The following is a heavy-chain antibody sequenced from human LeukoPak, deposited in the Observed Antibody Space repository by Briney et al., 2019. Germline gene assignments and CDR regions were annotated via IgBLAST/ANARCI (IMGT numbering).Heavy chain of an antibody. V-gene: IGHV3-48*03. D-gene: IGHD3-10*02. CDR1: GFIFSRYE. J-gene: IGHJ4*02. CDR3: ARDSTMSSVVNFDY. Sequence: GGSLRLSCVASGFIFSRYEMTWVRQAPGKGLEWVSYISSSGSTIYYADSVKGRFTISRDNAKNSLYLQMNSLRAEDTAVYYCARDSTMSSVVNFDYWGQGTLVTVSS. CDR2: ISSSGSTI.